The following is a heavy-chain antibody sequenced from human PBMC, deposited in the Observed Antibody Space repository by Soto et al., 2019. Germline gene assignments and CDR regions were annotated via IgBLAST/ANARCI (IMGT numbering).Heavy chain of an antibody. J-gene: IGHJ4*02. CDR1: GFIFSSYA. V-gene: IGHV3-23*01. CDR2: ISGSGGST. D-gene: IGHD5-12*01. Sequence: EVELLESGGGLGQPGGSLRLSCAASGFIFSSYAMSWVRQAPGKGLEWVSTISGSGGSTYYADSVKGRFTISRDNSKNTLYLQMNSLRAEATAVYYCAKGVATIGEAYFDYWGQGTLVTVSS. CDR3: AKGVATIGEAYFDY.